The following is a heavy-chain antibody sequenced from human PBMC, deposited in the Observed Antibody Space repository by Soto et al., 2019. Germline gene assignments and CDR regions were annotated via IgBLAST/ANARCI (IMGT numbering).Heavy chain of an antibody. CDR2: ISYDGSNK. V-gene: IGHV3-30-3*01. Sequence: QVQLVESGGGVVQPGRSLRLSCAASGFTFSSYAMHWVRQAPGKGLEWVAVISYDGSNKYYADSVKGRFTISRDNSKNTLYLQMNSLRAEDTAVYYCARDTHMEWLFYFDYWGQGTLVTVSS. D-gene: IGHD3-3*01. J-gene: IGHJ4*02. CDR1: GFTFSSYA. CDR3: ARDTHMEWLFYFDY.